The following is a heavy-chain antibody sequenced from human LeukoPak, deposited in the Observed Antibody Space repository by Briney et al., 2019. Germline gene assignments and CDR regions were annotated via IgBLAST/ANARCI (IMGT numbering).Heavy chain of an antibody. CDR2: IYYSGST. Sequence: SETLSLTYTVSGGSISSGDYYWSWIRQPPGKGLEWIGYIYYSGSTYYNPSLKSRVTISVDTSKNQFSLKLSSVTAADTAVYYCAGGDYYYYYMDVWGKGATVTVSS. J-gene: IGHJ6*03. CDR1: GGSISSGDYY. D-gene: IGHD3-10*01. CDR3: AGGDYYYYYMDV. V-gene: IGHV4-30-4*08.